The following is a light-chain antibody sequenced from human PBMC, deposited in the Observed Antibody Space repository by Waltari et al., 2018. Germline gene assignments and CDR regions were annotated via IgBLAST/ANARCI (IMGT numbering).Light chain of an antibody. CDR2: EVS. V-gene: IGLV2-8*01. CDR3: SSYAGSSNHV. J-gene: IGLJ1*01. Sequence: QSALTQPPSASGSPGQSVTISCTATSSDVGGYNYVSWYQQHPGKAPKLIIYEVSKRPSGVPDRFSGSKSGNTASLTVSGLQAEDEADYYCSSYAGSSNHVFATGTKVTVL. CDR1: SSDVGGYNY.